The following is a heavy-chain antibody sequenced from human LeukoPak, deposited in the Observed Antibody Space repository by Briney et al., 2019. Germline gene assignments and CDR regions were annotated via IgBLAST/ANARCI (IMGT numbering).Heavy chain of an antibody. D-gene: IGHD5-24*01. CDR2: IKQDRSEK. J-gene: IGHJ4*02. CDR1: GFTFSSYW. CDR3: ARSPVEMAQEGDYFDY. V-gene: IGHV3-7*01. Sequence: GGSLRLSCAASGFTFSSYWMSWVRQAPGKGLEWVANIKQDRSEKYYVDSVKGRFTISRDNAKNSLNLQMNSLRAEDTAVYYCARSPVEMAQEGDYFDYWGQGTLVTVSS.